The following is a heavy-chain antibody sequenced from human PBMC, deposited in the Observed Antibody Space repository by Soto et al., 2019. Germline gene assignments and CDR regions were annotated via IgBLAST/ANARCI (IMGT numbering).Heavy chain of an antibody. J-gene: IGHJ6*02. CDR1: GYTFTSYS. CDR2: ISAYNGNT. CDR3: ARFSGGSYNTYYFYYGMDV. D-gene: IGHD2-15*01. V-gene: IGHV1-18*01. Sequence: ASVKVSCKASGYTFTSYSISWVRQAPGQGLDWMGWISAYNGNTKYAQDLQGRVTMTTDTSTSTAYMELRSLRSDDTAVYYCARFSGGSYNTYYFYYGMDVWGQGTTVTVSS.